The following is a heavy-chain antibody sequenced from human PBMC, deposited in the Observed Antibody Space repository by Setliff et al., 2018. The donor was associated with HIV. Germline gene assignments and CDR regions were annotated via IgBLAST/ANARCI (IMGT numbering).Heavy chain of an antibody. D-gene: IGHD6-19*01. V-gene: IGHV3-7*03. CDR2: IKQDESEK. J-gene: IGHJ4*02. Sequence: GGSLRLSCAASGFTFSSSWMSWVRQAPGKGLEWVANIKQDESEKFYVDSVKGRFTISRDNAKNSLFLQMSSLRAEDSAVYYCARRGCSGWYAPLGYWGQGTLVTVSS. CDR3: ARRGCSGWYAPLGY. CDR1: GFTFSSSW.